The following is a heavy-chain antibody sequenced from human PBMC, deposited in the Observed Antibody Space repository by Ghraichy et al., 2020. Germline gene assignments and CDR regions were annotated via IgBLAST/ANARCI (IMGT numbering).Heavy chain of an antibody. V-gene: IGHV3-30*18. D-gene: IGHD2-21*02. CDR2: ISYDGSYK. J-gene: IGHJ4*02. CDR1: GFTFSSYV. Sequence: GGSLRLSCAASGFTFSSYVMHWVRQAPGKGLEWVALISYDGSYKYYADSVRGRFTISRDKSKSTLYLQLNSLRAEDTAVYYCAKSYCGGDCHVDYWGQGTLFPVSS. CDR3: AKSYCGGDCHVDY.